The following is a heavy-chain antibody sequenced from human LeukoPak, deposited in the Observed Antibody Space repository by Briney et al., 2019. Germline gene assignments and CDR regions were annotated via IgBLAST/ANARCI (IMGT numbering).Heavy chain of an antibody. D-gene: IGHD1-1*01. CDR2: ISSSSSTI. J-gene: IGHJ5*02. CDR1: EFTFSTYS. Sequence: LPGGSLRLSCAASEFTFSTYSMIWVRQAPGKGLEWVSYISSSSSTIYYADSVKGRFTISRDNAKNSLYLQMNSLRASDTAVYYCARELNGAFDPWGQGTLVTVSS. V-gene: IGHV3-48*04. CDR3: ARELNGAFDP.